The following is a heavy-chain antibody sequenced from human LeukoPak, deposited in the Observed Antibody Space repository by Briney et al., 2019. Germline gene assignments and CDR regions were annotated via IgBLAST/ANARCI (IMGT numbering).Heavy chain of an antibody. CDR2: SGST. CDR3: ATSPTVTSLDY. V-gene: IGHV4-38-2*01. J-gene: IGHJ4*02. Sequence: KGLEWIGSGSTYYNPSLKSRVTISVDTSKNQFSLKLSSVTAADTAVYYCATSPTVTSLDYWGQGTLVTVSS. D-gene: IGHD4-17*01.